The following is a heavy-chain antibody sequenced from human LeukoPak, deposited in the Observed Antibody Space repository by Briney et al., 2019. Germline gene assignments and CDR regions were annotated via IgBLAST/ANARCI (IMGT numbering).Heavy chain of an antibody. CDR1: GGSFSGYY. D-gene: IGHD6-13*01. J-gene: IGHJ5*02. CDR3: AGTGIAAVGGNWFDP. Sequence: SETLSLTCAVYGGSFSGYYWSWIRQPPGKGLEWIGEINHSGSTNYNPSLKSRVTISVDTSKNQFSLKLSSVTAADTAVYYCAGTGIAAVGGNWFDPWGQGTLVTVSS. CDR2: INHSGST. V-gene: IGHV4-34*01.